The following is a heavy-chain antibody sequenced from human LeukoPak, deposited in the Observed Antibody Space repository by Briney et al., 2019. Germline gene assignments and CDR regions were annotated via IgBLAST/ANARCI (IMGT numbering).Heavy chain of an antibody. V-gene: IGHV3-7*01. CDR3: ARAVDVADY. CDR2: INPDGSIK. J-gene: IGHJ4*02. Sequence: GGSLRLSCVASGFTFGHHFMSWVRQAPGGGLEWVANINPDGSIKFHADSVKGRFTISRDNARNSVYLQMNSLRGEDTAVYYCARAVDVADYWGQGNVVAVSS. CDR1: GFTFGHHF. D-gene: IGHD3-16*01.